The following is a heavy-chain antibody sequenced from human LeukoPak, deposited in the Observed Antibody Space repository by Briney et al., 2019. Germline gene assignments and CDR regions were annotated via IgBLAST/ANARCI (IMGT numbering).Heavy chain of an antibody. V-gene: IGHV4-39*01. J-gene: IGHJ4*02. CDR1: GFTFSSYA. CDR3: ARHFGYSSGWQGFDY. CDR2: IYYSGST. D-gene: IGHD6-19*01. Sequence: GSLRLSCAASGFTFSSYAMSWVRQPPGKGLEWIGSIYYSGSTYYNPSLKSRVTISVDTSKTQFSLKLSSVTAADTAVYYCARHFGYSSGWQGFDYWGQGTLVTVSS.